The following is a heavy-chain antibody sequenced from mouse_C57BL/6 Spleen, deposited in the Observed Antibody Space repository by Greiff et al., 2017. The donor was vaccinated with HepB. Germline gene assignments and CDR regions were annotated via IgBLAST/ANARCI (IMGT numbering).Heavy chain of an antibody. CDR2: ISDGGSYT. Sequence: EVKLMESGGGLVKPGGSLKLSCAASGFTFSSYAMSWVRQTPEKRLEWVATISDGGSYTYYPDNVKGRFTISRDNAKNNLYLQMSHLKSEDTAMYYCAREGVGRRFAYWGQGTLVTVSA. J-gene: IGHJ3*01. V-gene: IGHV5-4*01. CDR1: GFTFSSYA. D-gene: IGHD4-1*01. CDR3: AREGVGRRFAY.